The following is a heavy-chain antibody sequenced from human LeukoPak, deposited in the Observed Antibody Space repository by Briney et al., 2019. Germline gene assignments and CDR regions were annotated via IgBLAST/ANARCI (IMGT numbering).Heavy chain of an antibody. J-gene: IGHJ4*02. CDR3: ARDRAEVAGTAAYYFDY. CDR1: GGSISSYL. V-gene: IGHV4-59*04. Sequence: SETLSLTCTVSGGSISSYLWTWIRQPPGKGLEWIGSIYHSRSTYYNASLKSRATISADTSKNQFSLKLSSVTAADTAVYYCARDRAEVAGTAAYYFDYWGQGTLVTVSS. CDR2: IYHSRST. D-gene: IGHD6-19*01.